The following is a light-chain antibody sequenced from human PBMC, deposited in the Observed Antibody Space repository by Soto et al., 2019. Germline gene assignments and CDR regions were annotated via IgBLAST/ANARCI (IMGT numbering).Light chain of an antibody. CDR1: SSDIGGYNY. J-gene: IGLJ2*01. V-gene: IGLV2-8*01. CDR2: EVI. CDR3: SSYAGGNNLVV. Sequence: QSALTQPPSASGSPGQSVTISCTGTSSDIGGYNYVSWYQQHPGKAPRLMIYEVIKRPSEVPERFSGSKPGNTASLTVSGLQADDEADYYCSSYAGGNNLVVFGGGTKLTVL.